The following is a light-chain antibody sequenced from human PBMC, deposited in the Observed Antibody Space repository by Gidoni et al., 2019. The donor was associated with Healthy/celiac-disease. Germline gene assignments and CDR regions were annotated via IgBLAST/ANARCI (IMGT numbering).Light chain of an antibody. CDR1: KLGYKY. V-gene: IGLV3-1*01. J-gene: IGLJ2*01. CDR2: QDS. CDR3: QAWDSSTAVV. Sequence: SYELTQPPSVSVSPGQTASITCSGDKLGYKYACWYHQKPGQSPVLVIYQDSKRPSGIPERFSGSNSGNTATLTISGTQAMDEADYYCQAWDSSTAVVFGGGTKLTVL.